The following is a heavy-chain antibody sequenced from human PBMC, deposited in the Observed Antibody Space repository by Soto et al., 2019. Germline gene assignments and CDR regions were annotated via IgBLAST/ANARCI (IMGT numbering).Heavy chain of an antibody. CDR2: ISGSGGST. CDR1: GFTFSSYA. V-gene: IGHV3-23*01. Sequence: EVQLLESGGGLVQPGGSLRLSCAASGFTFSSYAMSWVRQAPGKGLEWVSAISGSGGSTYYADSVKGRFTISRDNSKNTLYLQMNSLRAEDTAVYYCAKDPSPKFGYYYYYMDVWGKGTTVTVSS. D-gene: IGHD3-16*01. CDR3: AKDPSPKFGYYYYYMDV. J-gene: IGHJ6*03.